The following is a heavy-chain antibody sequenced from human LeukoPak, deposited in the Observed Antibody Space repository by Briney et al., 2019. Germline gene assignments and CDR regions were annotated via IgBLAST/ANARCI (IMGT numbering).Heavy chain of an antibody. J-gene: IGHJ4*02. CDR3: VRSSVVATSRLFDY. Sequence: GRSLRLSCAASGFTFDDYAMHWVRQAPGKGLEWVSGISWNSGSIGYADSVKGRFTISRDNAKNSLYLQMNSLRAEDTAVYYCVRSSVVATSRLFDYWGQGTLVTVSS. CDR2: ISWNSGSI. D-gene: IGHD5-12*01. V-gene: IGHV3-9*01. CDR1: GFTFDDYA.